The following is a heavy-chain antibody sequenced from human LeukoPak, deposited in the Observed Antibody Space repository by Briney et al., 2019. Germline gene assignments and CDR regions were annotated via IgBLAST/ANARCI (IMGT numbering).Heavy chain of an antibody. V-gene: IGHV1-2*02. CDR1: RYTFTDYY. CDR2: INPNSGGT. D-gene: IGHD2-2*01. Sequence: ASVTVSCKASRYTFTDYYMHWVRQAPGQGLEWMGWINPNSGGTNYAQKFQGRVTMTRDTSISTAYMELSRLRSDDTAVYYCARGGWSLGYCSSSSCLDWFDPWDQGTLVTVSS. J-gene: IGHJ5*02. CDR3: ARGGWSLGYCSSSSCLDWFDP.